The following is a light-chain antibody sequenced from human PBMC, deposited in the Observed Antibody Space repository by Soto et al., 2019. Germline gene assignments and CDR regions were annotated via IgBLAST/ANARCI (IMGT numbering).Light chain of an antibody. V-gene: IGLV2-18*02. CDR3: SSYTSSRTYG. CDR1: SSDVGSYNR. J-gene: IGLJ1*01. CDR2: EVS. Sequence: QSVLTQPPSVSGSPGQSVTISCTGTSSDVGSYNRVSWYQQPPGTAPKLMIYEVSNRPSGVPDRFSGSKSGNTASLTISGLQAGDGADSYCSSYTSSRTYGSGSGTKHTVL.